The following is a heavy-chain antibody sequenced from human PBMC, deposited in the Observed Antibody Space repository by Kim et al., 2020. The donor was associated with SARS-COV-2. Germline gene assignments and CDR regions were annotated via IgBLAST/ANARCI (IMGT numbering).Heavy chain of an antibody. D-gene: IGHD3-10*01. CDR2: IRSKAYGGTT. V-gene: IGHV3-49*04. J-gene: IGHJ6*02. CDR1: GFTFGDYA. Sequence: GGSLRLSCTASGFTFGDYAMSWVRQAPGKGLEWVGFIRSKAYGGTTEYAASVKGRFTISRDDSKSIAYLQMNSLKTEDTAVYYCTRDRLMVRGVITQYYYYYGMDVWGQGTTVTVSS. CDR3: TRDRLMVRGVITQYYYYYGMDV.